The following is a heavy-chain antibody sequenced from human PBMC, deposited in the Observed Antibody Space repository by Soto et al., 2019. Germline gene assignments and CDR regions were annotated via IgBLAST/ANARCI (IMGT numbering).Heavy chain of an antibody. J-gene: IGHJ6*02. CDR1: GGSFSGYY. D-gene: IGHD4-17*01. CDR3: ARARYGEYRTSYYYYGMDV. Sequence: SETLSLTCAVYGGSFSGYYWSWIRQPPGKGLEWIGEINHSGSTNYNPSLKSRVTISVDTSKNQFSLKLSSVTAADTAVYYCARARYGEYRTSYYYYGMDVWGQGTTVTVSS. V-gene: IGHV4-34*01. CDR2: INHSGST.